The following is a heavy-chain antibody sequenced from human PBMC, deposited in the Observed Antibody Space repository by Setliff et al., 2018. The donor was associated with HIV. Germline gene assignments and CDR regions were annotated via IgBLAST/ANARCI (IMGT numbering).Heavy chain of an antibody. Sequence: GSLRLSCVASGVTVRANYMAWVRQAPGKGLEWVSLISNGGSTYYADSVKGRFTISRDNAKNSLFLQMNSLRVEDTAVYYCARDEDGYNHFDFWGQGTLVTVSS. CDR1: GVTVRANY. D-gene: IGHD5-12*01. CDR3: ARDEDGYNHFDF. V-gene: IGHV3-66*01. J-gene: IGHJ4*02. CDR2: ISNGGST.